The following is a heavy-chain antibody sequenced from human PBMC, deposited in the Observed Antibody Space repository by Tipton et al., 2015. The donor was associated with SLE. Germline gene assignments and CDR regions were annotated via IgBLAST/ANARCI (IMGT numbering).Heavy chain of an antibody. J-gene: IGHJ5*02. Sequence: TLSLTCTVSGGSLGSGDYSWGWIRQPPGKGLECIGTMYYSASPEYNPSLKSRVMISVDTSKNHFSLKLSSVTAADTAVYYCARHDTNYGRNWFDPWGQGTLVTVSS. CDR1: GGSLGSGDYS. CDR2: MYYSASP. D-gene: IGHD2-8*01. CDR3: ARHDTNYGRNWFDP. V-gene: IGHV4-39*01.